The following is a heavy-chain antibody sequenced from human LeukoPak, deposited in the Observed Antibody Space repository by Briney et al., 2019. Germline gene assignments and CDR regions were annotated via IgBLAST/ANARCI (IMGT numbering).Heavy chain of an antibody. D-gene: IGHD4-17*01. Sequence: GASLQISCEGSGSIFTSYWIGWGRPLPGKGLGWMGIIYPGDSDTRYSPSFQGQVTISADRSISTAYLQWSSLKASDTAMYYCARTAYGVTRPYFDYWGQGTLVTVFS. V-gene: IGHV5-51*01. CDR3: ARTAYGVTRPYFDY. J-gene: IGHJ4*02. CDR2: IYPGDSDT. CDR1: GSIFTSYW.